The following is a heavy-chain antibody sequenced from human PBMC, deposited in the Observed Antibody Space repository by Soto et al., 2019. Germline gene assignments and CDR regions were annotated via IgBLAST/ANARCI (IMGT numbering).Heavy chain of an antibody. CDR3: ARENIAAGVFDY. V-gene: IGHV1-69*13. CDR1: GGTFSSYA. CDR2: IIPIFGTA. Sequence: SVKVSSKASGGTFSSYAISWVRQAPGPRREWMGGIIPIFGTANYAQKFQGRVTITPDEATSTAYMELSSLRSEHTAVYYCARENIAAGVFDYWGQGPLLTVS. D-gene: IGHD6-13*01. J-gene: IGHJ4*02.